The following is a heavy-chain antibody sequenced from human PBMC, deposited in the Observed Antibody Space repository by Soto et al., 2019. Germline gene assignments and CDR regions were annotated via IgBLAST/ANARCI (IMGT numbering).Heavy chain of an antibody. CDR2: IDHDGST. CDR1: GFTFSNYW. J-gene: IGHJ4*02. V-gene: IGHV3-74*01. Sequence: EVQLVESGGGLVQPGGSLRLSCAASGFTFSNYWMHWVRQAPGKGLAWVARIDHDGSTDYAGSVRCRFTVSRDNAESMLYLQMNSLRDEDTALYYCVRDSHGDYWGQGTRVTVSS. CDR3: VRDSHGDY.